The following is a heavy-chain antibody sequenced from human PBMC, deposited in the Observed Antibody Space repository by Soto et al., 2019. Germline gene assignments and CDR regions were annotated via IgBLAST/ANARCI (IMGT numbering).Heavy chain of an antibody. V-gene: IGHV3-23*01. CDR3: ARATEPCSSISCGVTTFDY. D-gene: IGHD2-2*01. J-gene: IGHJ4*02. CDR2: ISGSGRST. CDR1: GFTFMNYA. Sequence: GGSLRLSCAASGFTFMNYAMSWARQAPGKGLEWVSAISGSGRSTDYADSVKGRFTISRDNSKNTLYLQMNSLRAEDAAVYYCARATEPCSSISCGVTTFDYWGQGTLVTVSS.